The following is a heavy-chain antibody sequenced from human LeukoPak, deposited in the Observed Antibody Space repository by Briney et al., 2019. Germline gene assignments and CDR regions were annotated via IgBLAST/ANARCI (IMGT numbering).Heavy chain of an antibody. Sequence: ASVKVSCKASGYTFTSYYMHWVRQAPGRGLEWMGIINPSGGSTSYAQKFQGRVTMTRDTSTSTAYMELSSLRSEDTAVYYCARGRGSDGSFDPWGQGTLVTVSS. J-gene: IGHJ5*02. CDR3: ARGRGSDGSFDP. D-gene: IGHD2-2*03. V-gene: IGHV1-46*01. CDR1: GYTFTSYY. CDR2: INPSGGST.